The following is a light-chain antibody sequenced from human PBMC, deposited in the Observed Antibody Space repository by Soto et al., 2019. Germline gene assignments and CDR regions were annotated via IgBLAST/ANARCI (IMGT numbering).Light chain of an antibody. CDR3: AVWDDSLNGLI. J-gene: IGLJ2*01. V-gene: IGLV1-44*01. CDR2: SSN. Sequence: QSVLTQPPSASGTPGQRVTISCSGSSSNIGPNTVNWYQQVPGTAPKVLIYSSNQRPSGVPDRFSGSKSGTSASLAISGLQSEDGADYYCAVWDDSLNGLIFGGGTKVTVL. CDR1: SSNIGPNT.